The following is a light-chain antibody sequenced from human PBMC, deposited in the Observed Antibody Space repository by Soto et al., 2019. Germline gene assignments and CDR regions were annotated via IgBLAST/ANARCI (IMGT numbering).Light chain of an antibody. CDR1: QSISSW. Sequence: DIQMTQSPSTLSASEGDRVTITCRAIQSISSWLAWYQQKPGKAPKLLIQKASSLEGGVPSRFSGSGSGTEFTLTISSLQPDDFATYYCQQYNTYPYTFGQGTKLEIK. CDR2: KAS. V-gene: IGKV1-5*03. CDR3: QQYNTYPYT. J-gene: IGKJ2*01.